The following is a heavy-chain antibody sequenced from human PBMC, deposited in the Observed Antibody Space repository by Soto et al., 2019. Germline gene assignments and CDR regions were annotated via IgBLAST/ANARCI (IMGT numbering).Heavy chain of an antibody. CDR3: ARRLYGDYDY. Sequence: QAQLVQSGAEVKEPGASVKVSCKASGYSFTTSGITWVRQAPGQGLEWMGWISTYNGNTNYAQKLQDRVILTTDTSTSTAYMELRSLRSDDTAVSYCARRLYGDYDYWGQGTLVTVSS. D-gene: IGHD4-17*01. CDR1: GYSFTTSG. CDR2: ISTYNGNT. V-gene: IGHV1-18*01. J-gene: IGHJ4*02.